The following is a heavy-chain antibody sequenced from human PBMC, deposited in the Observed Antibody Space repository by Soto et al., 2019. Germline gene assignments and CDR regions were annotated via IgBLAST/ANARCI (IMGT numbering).Heavy chain of an antibody. CDR3: ARSAQWDGFDP. V-gene: IGHV4-31*03. J-gene: IGHJ3*01. Sequence: QVQLKESGPGLVRPSQTLSLTCTVSAGSISTINYYWSWIRQHPEKGLEWNGYISYSGSTFYHSSLKSRVTISLDTSKKQSSLTLTSVTAADTAVYYCARSAQWDGFDPWGQGTMVTVSS. CDR1: AGSISTINYY. CDR2: ISYSGST. D-gene: IGHD2-8*01.